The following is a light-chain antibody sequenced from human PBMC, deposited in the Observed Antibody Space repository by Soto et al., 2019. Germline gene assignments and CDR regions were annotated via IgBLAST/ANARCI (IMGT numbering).Light chain of an antibody. Sequence: GERATISCRASQSVRGYLAWYQQKPGQAPRLLMYDASNRASGIPSRFSGSGSGTDFTLTITSLQPEDFATYYCQQTYSVPLTFGGGTKVDIK. CDR3: QQTYSVPLT. CDR1: QSVRGY. V-gene: IGKV3-11*01. J-gene: IGKJ4*01. CDR2: DAS.